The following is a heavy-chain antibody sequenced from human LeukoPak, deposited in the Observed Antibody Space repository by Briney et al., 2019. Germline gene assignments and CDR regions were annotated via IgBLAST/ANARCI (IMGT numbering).Heavy chain of an antibody. CDR3: TTTYHYDSSGYSLYY. Sequence: GGSLRLSCAASGFTFSNAWMSWVRQAPGKGLEWVGRIKSKTDGGTTDYAAPVKGRFTISRDDSKNTLYLQMNSLKTEDTAVYYCTTTYHYDSSGYSLYYWGQGTLVTVS. CDR2: IKSKTDGGTT. CDR1: GFTFSNAW. J-gene: IGHJ4*02. D-gene: IGHD3-22*01. V-gene: IGHV3-15*01.